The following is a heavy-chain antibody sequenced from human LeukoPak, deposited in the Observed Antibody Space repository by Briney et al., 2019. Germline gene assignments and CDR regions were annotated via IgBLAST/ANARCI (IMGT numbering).Heavy chain of an antibody. Sequence: GGSLRLSCAASGFTFSDPYMDWVRQTPGKGLEWISSITTSSTYTFYADSVKGRFTISRDNARNSLYLQMNSLRVEDTAVYYCARDPYSGTYGNTYYYYMDVWGKGTTVTISS. CDR1: GFTFSDPY. CDR3: ARDPYSGTYGNTYYYYMDV. V-gene: IGHV3-21*01. CDR2: ITTSSTYT. J-gene: IGHJ6*03. D-gene: IGHD1-26*01.